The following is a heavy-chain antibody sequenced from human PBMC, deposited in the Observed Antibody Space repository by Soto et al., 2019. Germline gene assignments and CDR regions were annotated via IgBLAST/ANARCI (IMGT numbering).Heavy chain of an antibody. CDR1: GGSISSYY. V-gene: IGHV4-59*01. D-gene: IGHD5-12*01. CDR2: IYYSGST. J-gene: IGHJ3*02. CDR3: ARYSGYDRNAFDI. Sequence: SETLSLTCTVSGGSISSYYWSWIRQPPGKGLEWIGYIYYSGSTNYNPSLKSRVTISVDTSKNQFSLKLSSVTAADTAVYYCARYSGYDRNAFDIWGQGTMVTVSS.